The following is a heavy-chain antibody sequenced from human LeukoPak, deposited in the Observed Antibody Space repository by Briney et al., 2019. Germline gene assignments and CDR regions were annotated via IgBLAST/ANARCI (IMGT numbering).Heavy chain of an antibody. V-gene: IGHV3-23*01. D-gene: IGHD2-2*01. J-gene: IGHJ4*02. CDR1: GFTFSSYA. Sequence: PGGSLRLSCAASGFTFSSYAMSWVRPAPGKGLEWVSAISGSGGSTYYADSVKVRFSISRDNSKNTLYLQLNSLRAEDTAVYYCAKEKAAYCSSTSCFDGYDYWGQGTLVTVSS. CDR3: AKEKAAYCSSTSCFDGYDY. CDR2: ISGSGGST.